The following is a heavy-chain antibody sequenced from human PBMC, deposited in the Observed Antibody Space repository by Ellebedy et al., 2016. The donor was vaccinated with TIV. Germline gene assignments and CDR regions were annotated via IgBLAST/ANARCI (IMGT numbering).Heavy chain of an antibody. CDR3: ARDQMRGSYYGYGMDV. V-gene: IGHV3-11*04. CDR1: GFTFSDYY. J-gene: IGHJ6*02. Sequence: GGSLRLXXAASGFTFSDYYMSWIRQAPGKGLEWVSYISSSGSTIYYADSVKGRFTISRDNAKNSLYLQMNSLRAEDTAVYYCARDQMRGSYYGYGMDVWGQGTTVTVSS. D-gene: IGHD1-26*01. CDR2: ISSSGSTI.